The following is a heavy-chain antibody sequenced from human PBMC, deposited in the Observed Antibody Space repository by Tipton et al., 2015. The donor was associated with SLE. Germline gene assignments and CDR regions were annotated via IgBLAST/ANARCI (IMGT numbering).Heavy chain of an antibody. CDR3: ARKGLLWFRELSGFDP. Sequence: SLRLSCAASGFTFSSYAMHWVRQAPGKGLEWVAVISYDGSNKYYADSVKGRFTISRDNSKNTLYLQMNSLRAEDTAVYYCARKGLLWFRELSGFDPWGQGTLVLVSS. J-gene: IGHJ5*02. V-gene: IGHV3-30*04. CDR1: GFTFSSYA. CDR2: ISYDGSNK. D-gene: IGHD3-10*01.